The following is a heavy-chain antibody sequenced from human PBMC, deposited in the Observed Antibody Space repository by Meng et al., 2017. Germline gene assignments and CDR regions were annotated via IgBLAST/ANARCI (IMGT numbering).Heavy chain of an antibody. D-gene: IGHD3-16*01. J-gene: IGHJ3*02. V-gene: IGHV3-23*01. CDR1: GFTFSSYA. CDR3: AKPVMITFGFNAFDI. Sequence: GESLKISCAASGFTFSSYAMSWVRQAPGKGLEWVSAISGSGGITYYADSVKGRFTISRDNSKNTLSLQMNSLRAEDTAVYYCAKPVMITFGFNAFDIWGQGTMVTVSS. CDR2: ISGSGGIT.